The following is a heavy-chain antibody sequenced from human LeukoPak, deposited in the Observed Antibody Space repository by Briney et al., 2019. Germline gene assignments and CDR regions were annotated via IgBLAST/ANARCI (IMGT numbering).Heavy chain of an antibody. CDR3: AGISSAAGEAGDY. V-gene: IGHV4-39*07. D-gene: IGHD6-13*01. CDR2: VYYSGNT. Sequence: SETLSLTCTVSGGSISSGSYYWGWVRRSPGKGLEWIGSVYYSGNTYYIPSLKSRITISRDTSKNQFSLKLTSVTAADTAVYYCAGISSAAGEAGDYWGQGTLVTVSS. CDR1: GGSISSGSYY. J-gene: IGHJ4*02.